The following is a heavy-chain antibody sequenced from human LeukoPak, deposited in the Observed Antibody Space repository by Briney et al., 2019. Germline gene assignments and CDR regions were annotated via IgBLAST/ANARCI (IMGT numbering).Heavy chain of an antibody. CDR3: ARHVSAVADHSWFDP. CDR1: GGSISSYY. V-gene: IGHV4-59*04. Sequence: SETLSLTCTVSGGSISSYYWSWIRQPPGKGLEWIGYIYYSGSTYYNPSLKSRVTISVDTSKNQFSLKLSSVTAADTAVYYCARHVSAVADHSWFDPWGQGTLVTVSS. D-gene: IGHD2-15*01. CDR2: IYYSGST. J-gene: IGHJ5*02.